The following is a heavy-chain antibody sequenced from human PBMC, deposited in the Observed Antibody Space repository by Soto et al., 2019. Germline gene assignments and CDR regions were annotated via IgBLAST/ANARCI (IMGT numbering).Heavy chain of an antibody. D-gene: IGHD2-2*01. Sequence: SETLSLTCTVSGGSISSYYWSWIRQPPGKGLEWIGYIYYSGSTNYNPSLKSRVTISVDTSKNQFSLKLSSVTAADTAVYYCARGYCSSTSCYPTLFDYWGQGTLVTVSS. V-gene: IGHV4-59*01. CDR1: GGSISSYY. CDR3: ARGYCSSTSCYPTLFDY. CDR2: IYYSGST. J-gene: IGHJ4*02.